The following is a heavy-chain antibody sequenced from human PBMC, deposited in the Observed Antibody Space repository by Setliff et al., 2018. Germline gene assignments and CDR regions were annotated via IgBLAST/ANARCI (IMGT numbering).Heavy chain of an antibody. V-gene: IGHV4-61*09. CDR1: GGSISSGSDY. J-gene: IGHJ6*03. Sequence: KASETLSLTCSVSGGSISSGSDYWTWIRQPAGKGLEWIGHIYTSGSTNYNPSLKSRVTISVDASKNQLSLNLRSVTAADTAVYYCARAISGRYSAHYYYMDVWGKGTTVTVSS. CDR3: ARAISGRYSAHYYYMDV. D-gene: IGHD6-19*01. CDR2: IYTSGST.